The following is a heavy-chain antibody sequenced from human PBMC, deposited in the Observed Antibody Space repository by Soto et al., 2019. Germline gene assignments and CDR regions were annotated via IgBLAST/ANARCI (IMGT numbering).Heavy chain of an antibody. Sequence: QITLKESGPPLVKPTQTLTLTCTFSGFSLTTSGVGVGWLRQPPGKAPEWLALIYWNDDKRYSPSLKTRLSITKDASKKEVVLTMTNMDPVDTATYHCAHRLGSRGSFDYWSQGTLVTVAS. V-gene: IGHV2-5*01. J-gene: IGHJ4*02. CDR3: AHRLGSRGSFDY. CDR2: IYWNDDK. CDR1: GFSLTTSGVG. D-gene: IGHD6-25*01.